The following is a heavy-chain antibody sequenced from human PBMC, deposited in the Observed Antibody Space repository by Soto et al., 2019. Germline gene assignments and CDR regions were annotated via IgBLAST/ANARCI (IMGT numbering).Heavy chain of an antibody. Sequence: QVQLVESGGGVVQPGRSLRLSCAASGFTFSSYGMHWVRQAPGKGLEWVAVIWYDGSNKYYADSVKGRFTISRDNSKNTLHLQMNSLRAEDTAVYYCARVGRYCSGGSCYPSGYFDYWGQGTLVTVSS. D-gene: IGHD2-15*01. CDR3: ARVGRYCSGGSCYPSGYFDY. CDR1: GFTFSSYG. V-gene: IGHV3-33*01. CDR2: IWYDGSNK. J-gene: IGHJ4*02.